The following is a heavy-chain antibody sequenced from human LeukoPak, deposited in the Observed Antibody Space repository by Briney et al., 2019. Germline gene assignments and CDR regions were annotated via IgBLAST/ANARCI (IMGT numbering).Heavy chain of an antibody. CDR1: GFTFNNYA. Sequence: PGGSLRLSCAASGFTFNNYALHWVRQAPGKGLEWVAVISYAGSNKYYTDSVKGRFTISGDSSKNTLYLQMNSLRPEDTAVYYCAKMYGGTYIGSWGQGTLVTVSA. CDR3: AKMYGGTYIGS. J-gene: IGHJ4*02. V-gene: IGHV3-30*04. D-gene: IGHD1-26*01. CDR2: ISYAGSNK.